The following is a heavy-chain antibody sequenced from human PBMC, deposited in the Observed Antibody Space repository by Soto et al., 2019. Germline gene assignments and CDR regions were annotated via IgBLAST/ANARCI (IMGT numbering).Heavy chain of an antibody. CDR3: ARDVSPGSGPYYLDALDL. Sequence: EVQLVESGGGLVQPGESLRLSCAASGFTFSDYWMTWVRQAPGKGLEWVANIKKDESKKSYLDSVRGRFTISRDNARNALYLQMDSLRAEDTALYYCARDVSPGSGPYYLDALDLLGQGTMVTVSP. D-gene: IGHD3-22*01. V-gene: IGHV3-7*05. J-gene: IGHJ3*01. CDR1: GFTFSDYW. CDR2: IKKDESKK.